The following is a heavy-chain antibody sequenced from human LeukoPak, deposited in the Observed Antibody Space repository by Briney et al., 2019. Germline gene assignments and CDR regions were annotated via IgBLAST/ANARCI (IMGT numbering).Heavy chain of an antibody. CDR3: ARDTDSGSYYSMYNWFDP. CDR2: ISAYNGNT. Sequence: ASVKVSCKASGYTFTSYGISWVRQAPGQGLEWMGWISAYNGNTNYAQKLQGRVTMTTDTSTSTAYMELRSLRSDDTAVYYCARDTDSGSYYSMYNWFDPWGQGTLVTVSS. J-gene: IGHJ5*02. V-gene: IGHV1-18*01. CDR1: GYTFTSYG. D-gene: IGHD3-10*01.